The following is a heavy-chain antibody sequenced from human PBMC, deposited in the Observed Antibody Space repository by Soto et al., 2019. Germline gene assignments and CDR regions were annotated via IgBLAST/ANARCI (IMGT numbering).Heavy chain of an antibody. V-gene: IGHV5-10-1*01. CDR1: GYSFTSYW. CDR3: ATMSSPHYYYYGMDV. Sequence: XEPLTISCKGSGYSFTSYWISLVRQMRGKGLEWMGRIDPSDSYTNYSPSFQGHVTISADKSISTAYLQWSSLKASDTAMYYCATMSSPHYYYYGMDVWGQGTTVTVSS. D-gene: IGHD6-13*01. J-gene: IGHJ6*02. CDR2: IDPSDSYT.